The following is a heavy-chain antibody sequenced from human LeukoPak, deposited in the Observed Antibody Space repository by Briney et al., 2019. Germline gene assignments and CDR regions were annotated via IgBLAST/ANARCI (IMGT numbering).Heavy chain of an antibody. D-gene: IGHD5-12*01. CDR1: GFAFSSYS. Sequence: QPGGSLRLSCAASGFAFSSYSMNWVRQAPGKGLEWVSYISSSSGTIYYADSVKGRLTISRDNAKNSLYLQMNSLRAEDTAVYYCARVVSGYLINYWGQGTLVTVSS. V-gene: IGHV3-48*01. CDR2: ISSSSGTI. J-gene: IGHJ4*02. CDR3: ARVVSGYLINY.